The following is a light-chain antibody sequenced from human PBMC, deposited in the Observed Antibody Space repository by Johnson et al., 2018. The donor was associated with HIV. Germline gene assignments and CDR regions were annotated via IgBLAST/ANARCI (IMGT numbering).Light chain of an antibody. J-gene: IGLJ1*01. CDR3: GTWDSSLSAYV. CDR1: NSNIGNNY. CDR2: ENN. V-gene: IGLV1-51*01. Sequence: QSVLTQPPSVSAAPGQKVTISCSGNNSNIGNNYVSWYQHLPGTAPKLLIYENNKRPSGIPDRFSGSKSGTSATLGITGLQTGDEADYYCGTWDSSLSAYVFETGTKVTVL.